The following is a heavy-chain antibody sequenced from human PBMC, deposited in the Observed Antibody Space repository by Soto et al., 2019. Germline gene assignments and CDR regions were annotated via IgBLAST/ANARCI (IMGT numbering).Heavy chain of an antibody. CDR2: IIPIFGTA. CDR1: GGTFSSNA. V-gene: IGHV1-69*13. J-gene: IGHJ6*02. Sequence: SVKVSCKAPGGTFSSNAISWVRQAPGQGLEWMGGIIPIFGTANYAQKFQGRVTITADESTSTAYMELSSLRSEDTAVYYCARSGGSYLPGDYYYGMDVWGQGTTVTVPS. D-gene: IGHD1-26*01. CDR3: ARSGGSYLPGDYYYGMDV.